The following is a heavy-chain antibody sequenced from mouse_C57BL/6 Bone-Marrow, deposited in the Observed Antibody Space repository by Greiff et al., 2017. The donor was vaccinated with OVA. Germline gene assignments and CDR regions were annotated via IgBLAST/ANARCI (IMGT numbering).Heavy chain of an antibody. V-gene: IGHV5-16*01. CDR1: GFTFSDYY. CDR3: ARDRIGWYFDV. Sequence: EVMLVESEGGLVQPGSSMKLSCTASGFTFSDYYMAWVRQVPEKGLEWVANINYDGSSTYYHESLKSRFIISKDNAKNILYLQMSSLKSDDTATYYCARDRIGWYFDVWGTGTTVTVSS. J-gene: IGHJ1*03. CDR2: INYDGSST.